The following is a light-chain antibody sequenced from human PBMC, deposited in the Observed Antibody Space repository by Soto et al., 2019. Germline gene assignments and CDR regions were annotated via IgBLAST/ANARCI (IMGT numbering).Light chain of an antibody. CDR2: DAS. J-gene: IGKJ2*01. CDR1: QSVSSN. Sequence: DIVMTQSPGTLSVSPGERATLSCRASQSVSSNLAWYQQKPGQAPSLLIYDASTRATGIPARFSGSGSGTAFTLSMSSLQSEDFAVYCCQQYNTFPPYTFGQGTKLEI. CDR3: QQYNTFPPYT. V-gene: IGKV3-15*01.